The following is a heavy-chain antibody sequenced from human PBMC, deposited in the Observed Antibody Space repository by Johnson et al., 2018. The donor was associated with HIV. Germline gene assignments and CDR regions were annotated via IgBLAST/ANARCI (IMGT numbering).Heavy chain of an antibody. J-gene: IGHJ3*02. D-gene: IGHD2-21*01. CDR3: ASSQGSGEGAFDI. Sequence: VQLVESGGGLVKPGGSLRLSCAASGFTFSSYWMHWVRQAPGKGLVWVSRINSDGSSTYYADSVKGRFTISRDNAKNSLYLQMNSLRAEDTAVYYCASSQGSGEGAFDIWGQGTMVTVSS. CDR1: GFTFSSYW. CDR2: INSDGSST. V-gene: IGHV3-74*02.